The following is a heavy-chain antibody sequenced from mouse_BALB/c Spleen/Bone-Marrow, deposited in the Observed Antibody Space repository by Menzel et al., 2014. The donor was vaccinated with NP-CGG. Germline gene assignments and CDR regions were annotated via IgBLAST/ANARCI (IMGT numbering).Heavy chain of an antibody. CDR3: ASYDYGYYFDY. CDR1: GFNIKDTY. D-gene: IGHD2-4*01. CDR2: IDPANGNT. J-gene: IGHJ2*01. Sequence: VMLVESGAELVKPGASVKLSCTASGFNIKDTYMHWVKQRPEQGLEWIGRIDPANGNTKYDPKFQGKATITADTSSNTAYLQLSSLTSEDTAVYYCASYDYGYYFDYWGQGTTLTVSS. V-gene: IGHV14-3*02.